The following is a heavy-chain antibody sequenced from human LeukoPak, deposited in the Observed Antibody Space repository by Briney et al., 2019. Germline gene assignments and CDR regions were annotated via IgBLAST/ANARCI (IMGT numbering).Heavy chain of an antibody. Sequence: SETLSLTCAVYGGSFSGYYWSWIRQPPGKGLEWIGEINRSGSTNYNPSLKSRVIISVDTSKNQFSLKLSSVTAADTAVYYCARGRRGYSYGLKPVVFDYWGQGTLVTVSS. V-gene: IGHV4-34*01. CDR1: GGSFSGYY. J-gene: IGHJ4*02. CDR3: ARGRRGYSYGLKPVVFDY. CDR2: INRSGST. D-gene: IGHD5-18*01.